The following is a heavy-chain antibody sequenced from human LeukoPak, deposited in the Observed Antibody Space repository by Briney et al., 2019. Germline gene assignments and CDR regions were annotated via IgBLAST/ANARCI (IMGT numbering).Heavy chain of an antibody. CDR2: ISWNSGSI. J-gene: IGHJ2*01. V-gene: IGHV3-9*01. Sequence: PGGSLRLSCAASGFTFDDYAMHWVRQAPGKGLEWVSGISWNSGSIGYADSVKGRFTISRDNAKNSLYLQMNSLRAEDTALYYCAKGDSQYYYDSSGPGYFDLWGRGTLVTVSS. CDR3: AKGDSQYYYDSSGPGYFDL. CDR1: GFTFDDYA. D-gene: IGHD3-22*01.